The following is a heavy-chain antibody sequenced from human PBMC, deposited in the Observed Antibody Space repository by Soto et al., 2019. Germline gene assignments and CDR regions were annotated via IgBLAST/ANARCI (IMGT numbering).Heavy chain of an antibody. Sequence: GGSLRPSCAASGFTFSSSSTNWVRQAPGKGLEWVSSIISSSSYIYYADSVKGRFTIDNDNAKNSLNLQMSRRRAENAAVYYGARDRSYNDSSGYFDYWGQGTLVTVSS. CDR3: ARDRSYNDSSGYFDY. J-gene: IGHJ4*02. V-gene: IGHV3-21*01. CDR2: IISSSSYI. D-gene: IGHD3-22*01. CDR1: GFTFSSSS.